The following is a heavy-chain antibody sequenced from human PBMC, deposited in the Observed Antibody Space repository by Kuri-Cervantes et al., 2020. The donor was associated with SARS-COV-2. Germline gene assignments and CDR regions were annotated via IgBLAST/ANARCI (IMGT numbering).Heavy chain of an antibody. Sequence: SVKVSCKASGCTFSSYAISWVRQAPGQGLEWMGGIIPIFGSPIYAQKFQGRLSITADESTSSVHMELSRLSSQDTAIYYCASRMGDLTSYTWYKWFDPWGQGTLVTVS. D-gene: IGHD3-16*01. CDR1: GCTFSSYA. CDR2: IIPIFGSP. V-gene: IGHV1-69*13. CDR3: ASRMGDLTSYTWYKWFDP. J-gene: IGHJ5*02.